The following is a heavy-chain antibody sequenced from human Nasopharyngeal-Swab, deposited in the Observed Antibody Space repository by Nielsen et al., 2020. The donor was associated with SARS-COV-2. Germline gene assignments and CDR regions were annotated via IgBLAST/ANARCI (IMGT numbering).Heavy chain of an antibody. CDR3: ARDRRDYGGNRNYFDY. J-gene: IGHJ4*02. Sequence: GGSLRLSCAASGFTFSSYAMHWVRQAPGKGLEWVAVISYDGSNKYYADSVKGRFTISRDNSKNTLYLQMNSLRAEDTAVYYCARDRRDYGGNRNYFDYWGQGTLVTVSS. CDR1: GFTFSSYA. V-gene: IGHV3-30-3*01. D-gene: IGHD4-23*01. CDR2: ISYDGSNK.